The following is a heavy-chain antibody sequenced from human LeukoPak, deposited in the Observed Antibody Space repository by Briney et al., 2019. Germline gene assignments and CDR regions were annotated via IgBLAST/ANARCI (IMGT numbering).Heavy chain of an antibody. CDR1: GFTFSSYA. J-gene: IGHJ4*02. V-gene: IGHV3-23*01. Sequence: GGSLRLSCAASGFTFSSYAMSWVRQAPGKGLEWVSGISGSGGSTYYADSVKGRFTISRDNSKNTLYLQMNSLRAEDTALYYCAKGGYSSGWTDFDYWGQGTLVTVSS. CDR2: ISGSGGST. CDR3: AKGGYSSGWTDFDY. D-gene: IGHD6-19*01.